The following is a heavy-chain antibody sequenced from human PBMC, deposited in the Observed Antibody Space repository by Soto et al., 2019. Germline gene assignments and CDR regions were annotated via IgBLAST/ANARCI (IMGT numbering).Heavy chain of an antibody. CDR2: ITPFNGNT. V-gene: IGHV1-45*02. CDR3: ARGVGGFWSGYYGRYYYYGMDV. Sequence: SVKVSCKASGYTFTYRYLHWVRQAPGQALEWMGWITPFNGNTNYAQKFQDRVTITRDRSMSTAYMELSSLRSDDTAVYYCARGVGGFWSGYYGRYYYYGMDVWGQGTTVTVSS. J-gene: IGHJ6*02. CDR1: GYTFTYRY. D-gene: IGHD3-3*01.